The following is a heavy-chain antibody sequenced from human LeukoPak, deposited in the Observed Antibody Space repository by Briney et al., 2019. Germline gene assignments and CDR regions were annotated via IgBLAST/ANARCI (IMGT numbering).Heavy chain of an antibody. D-gene: IGHD6-19*01. CDR2: TYQRSQWRN. Sequence: SQTLSLTCAISGDSVSRNSGAWNWITQSPSRGVEWLGRTYQRSQWRNDYAPSVKSRITINPHTSKNQFSLGLKSVPPEDTAVYYCARGVADTGFDYWDQGTLVTVSS. CDR1: GDSVSRNSGA. V-gene: IGHV6-1*01. CDR3: ARGVADTGFDY. J-gene: IGHJ4*02.